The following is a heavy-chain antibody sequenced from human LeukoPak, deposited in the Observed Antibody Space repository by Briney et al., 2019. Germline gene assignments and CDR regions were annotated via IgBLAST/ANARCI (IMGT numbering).Heavy chain of an antibody. CDR1: GFTFSSYA. CDR3: ARDRSSGWFSYFGPTNYYYYYMDV. V-gene: IGHV3-30*04. CDR2: ISYDGSNK. D-gene: IGHD6-19*01. Sequence: GGSLRLSCAASGFTFSSYAMHWVRQAPGKGLEWVAVISYDGSNKYYADSVKGRFTISRDNSKNTLYLQMNSLRAEDTAVYYCARDRSSGWFSYFGPTNYYYYYMDVWGKGTTVTVSS. J-gene: IGHJ6*03.